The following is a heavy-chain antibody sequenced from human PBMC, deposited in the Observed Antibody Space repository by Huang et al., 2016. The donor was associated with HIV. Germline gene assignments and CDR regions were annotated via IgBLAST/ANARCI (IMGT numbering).Heavy chain of an antibody. CDR2: IKQDGSEK. Sequence: DVQLVESGGGLVQPGGSLRLSCAASGFTFSNYWMSWVRQAPGKGREWVANIKQDGSEKNYVDSVKGRFTISRDNANNLLYLQMNSLRAEDTAVYYCARDYVWGSYRPTYWYFDFWGRGTLVTVSS. V-gene: IGHV3-7*01. CDR1: GFTFSNYW. D-gene: IGHD3-16*02. CDR3: ARDYVWGSYRPTYWYFDF. J-gene: IGHJ2*01.